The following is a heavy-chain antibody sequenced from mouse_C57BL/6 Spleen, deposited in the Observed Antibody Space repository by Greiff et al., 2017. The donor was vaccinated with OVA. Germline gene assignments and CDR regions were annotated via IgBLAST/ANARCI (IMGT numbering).Heavy chain of an antibody. J-gene: IGHJ2*01. D-gene: IGHD1-1*01. CDR3: AIATTVVATDFDY. Sequence: EVQLQQSGPELVKPGDSVKISCKASGYSFTGYFMNWVMQSHGKSLEWIGRINPYNGDTFYNQKFKGKATLTVDKSSSTAHMELRSLTSEASAGXYCAIATTVVATDFDYWGQGTTLTVSS. CDR2: INPYNGDT. CDR1: GYSFTGYF. V-gene: IGHV1-20*01.